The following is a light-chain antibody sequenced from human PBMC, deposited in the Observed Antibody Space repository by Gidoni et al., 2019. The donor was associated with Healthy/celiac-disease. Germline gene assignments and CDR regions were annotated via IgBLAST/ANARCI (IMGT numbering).Light chain of an antibody. CDR1: KLGEKY. CDR2: QDS. V-gene: IGLV3-1*01. J-gene: IGLJ2*01. Sequence: SYELPQPPSVSVSPGQTASITCSGEKLGEKYACWYQQKPGQSPVLVIYQDSKRPSGIPERFSGSNSGNSATLTISGTQAMDEADYYCQAWDSSTVVFGGGTKLTVL. CDR3: QAWDSSTVV.